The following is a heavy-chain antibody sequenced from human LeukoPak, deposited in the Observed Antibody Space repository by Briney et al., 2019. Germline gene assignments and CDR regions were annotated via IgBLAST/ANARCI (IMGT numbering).Heavy chain of an antibody. V-gene: IGHV1-2*02. D-gene: IGHD3-22*01. CDR2: INPNSGGT. J-gene: IGHJ4*02. CDR1: GYTFTSYG. CDR3: ASEHYYDSSGYT. Sequence: ASVKVSCKASGYTFTSYGISWVRQAPGQGLEWMGWINPNSGGTNYAQKFQGRVTMTRDTSISTAYMELRRLRSDDTAVYYCASEHYYDSSGYTWGQGTLVTVSS.